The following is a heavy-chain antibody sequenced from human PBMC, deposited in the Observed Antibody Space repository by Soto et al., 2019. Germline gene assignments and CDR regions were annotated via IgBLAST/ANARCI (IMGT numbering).Heavy chain of an antibody. CDR3: VRVEQWLVSWWFDP. Sequence: QVQLVQSGAEVKKPGSSVKVSCKVSGGTFGNYAISWVRQAPGQGLEWMGGIIPDFLATTYAQQFRDRITITADGTTNTVYMELSTLRSEDTAIYYCVRVEQWLVSWWFDPWCQGTLVTVSS. D-gene: IGHD6-19*01. CDR2: IIPDFLAT. J-gene: IGHJ5*02. CDR1: GGTFGNYA. V-gene: IGHV1-69*01.